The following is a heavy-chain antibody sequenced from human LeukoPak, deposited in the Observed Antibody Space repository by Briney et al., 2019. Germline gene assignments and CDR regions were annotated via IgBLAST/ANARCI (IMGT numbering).Heavy chain of an antibody. CDR2: IIPIFGTA. Sequence: GASVKVSREASGGTFSSYAISWVRQAPGQGLEWMGGIIPIFGTANYAQKFQGRVTITADESTSTAYMELSSLRSEDTAVYYCARDLPYCSGGSCYSIGWFDPWGQGTLVTVSS. D-gene: IGHD2-15*01. J-gene: IGHJ5*02. CDR1: GGTFSSYA. V-gene: IGHV1-69*13. CDR3: ARDLPYCSGGSCYSIGWFDP.